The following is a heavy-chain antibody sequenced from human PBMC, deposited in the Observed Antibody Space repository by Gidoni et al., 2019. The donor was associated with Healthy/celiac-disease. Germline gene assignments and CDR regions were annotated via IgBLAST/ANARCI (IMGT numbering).Heavy chain of an antibody. CDR1: GFTFSSYS. CDR2: ISSSSSYI. CDR3: ARGGGQIVVVPAAPYYYYYMDV. Sequence: EVQLVESGGGLVKPGGSLRLSCAASGFTFSSYSMNWVRQAPGKGLEWVSSISSSSSYIYYADSVKGRFTISRDNAKNSLYLQMNSLRAEDTAVYYCARGGGQIVVVPAAPYYYYYMDVWGKGTTVTVSS. D-gene: IGHD2-2*01. V-gene: IGHV3-21*01. J-gene: IGHJ6*03.